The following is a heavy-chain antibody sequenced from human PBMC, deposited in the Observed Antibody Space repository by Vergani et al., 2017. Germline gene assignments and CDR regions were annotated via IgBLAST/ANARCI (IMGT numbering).Heavy chain of an antibody. D-gene: IGHD3-9*01. CDR3: AREGDILTGYTGYYYMDV. CDR2: IYSGGST. V-gene: IGHV3-66*01. Sequence: EVQLVESGGGLVQPGRSLRLSCAASGFTFDDYAMHWVRQAPGKGLEWVSVIYSGGSTYYADSVKGRFTISRDNSKNTLYLQMNSLRAEDTAVYYCAREGDILTGYTGYYYMDVWGKGTTVTVSS. CDR1: GFTFDDYA. J-gene: IGHJ6*03.